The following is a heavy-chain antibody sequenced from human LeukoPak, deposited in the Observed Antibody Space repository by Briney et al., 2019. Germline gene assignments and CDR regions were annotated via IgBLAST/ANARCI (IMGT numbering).Heavy chain of an antibody. CDR3: ARGTRYSSSWYY. CDR1: GGTFSSYA. CDR2: IIPIFGTA. D-gene: IGHD6-13*01. V-gene: IGHV1-69*13. J-gene: IGHJ4*02. Sequence: ASVKVSCKASGGTFSSYASSWVRQAPGQGLDWMGGIIPIFGTANYAQKFQGRVTITADESTSTAYMELSSLRSGDTAVYYCARGTRYSSSWYYWGQGTLVTVSS.